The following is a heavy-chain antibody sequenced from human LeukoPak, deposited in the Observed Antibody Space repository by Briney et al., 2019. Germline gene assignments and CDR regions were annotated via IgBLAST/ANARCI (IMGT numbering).Heavy chain of an antibody. CDR2: ILFDGTKK. CDR3: AKVVAGNIDYYFDY. J-gene: IGHJ4*02. D-gene: IGHD2/OR15-2a*01. Sequence: GGSLRLSCAASGFTFSRYAMHWVRQAPGKGLEWVAVILFDGTKKYYADSVKGRFTISRDNSKNTVYLQMRNLRVEHTAVYYCAKVVAGNIDYYFDYWGQGILVAVSS. CDR1: GFTFSRYA. V-gene: IGHV3-30-3*01.